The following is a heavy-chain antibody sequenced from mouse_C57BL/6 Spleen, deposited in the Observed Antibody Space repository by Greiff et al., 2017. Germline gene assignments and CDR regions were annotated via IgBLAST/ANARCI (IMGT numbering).Heavy chain of an antibody. CDR1: GFSLTSYG. V-gene: IGHV2-9*01. CDR3: AKGLRGAMDY. D-gene: IGHD2-4*01. Sequence: QVQLQQSGPGLVAPSQSLSISCTVSGFSLTSYGVDWVRQPPGKGLEWLGVIWGGGRTNYNSALMSRLSISKDNSTSQVFLKMNSLQTDDTAMYYGAKGLRGAMDYWGQGTSVTVSS. J-gene: IGHJ4*01. CDR2: IWGGGRT.